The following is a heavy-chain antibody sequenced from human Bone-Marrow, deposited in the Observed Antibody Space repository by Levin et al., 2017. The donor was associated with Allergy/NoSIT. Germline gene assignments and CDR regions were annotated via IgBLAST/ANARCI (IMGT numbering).Heavy chain of an antibody. CDR1: GFTFSDYY. Sequence: GESLKISCAASGFTFSDYYMIWIRQAPGKGLEWVSYITGSGSTMNYADSMKGRFTISRDNAKNSLYLQMNSLRAEDTAVYYCARDLYDSSEGYWGQGTLVTVSS. CDR3: ARDLYDSSEGY. J-gene: IGHJ4*02. D-gene: IGHD3-22*01. CDR2: ITGSGSTM. V-gene: IGHV3-11*01.